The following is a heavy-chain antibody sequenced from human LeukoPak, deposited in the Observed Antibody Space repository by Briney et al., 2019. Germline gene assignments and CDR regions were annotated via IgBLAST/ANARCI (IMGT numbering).Heavy chain of an antibody. CDR1: GYSISSGYY. V-gene: IGHV4-38-2*02. CDR3: ARDVPGDGYNLGAFDI. Sequence: SETLSLTCTVSGYSISSGYYWGWIRQPPGKGLEWIGSIYHSGSTYYNPSLKSRVTISVDTSKNQFSLKLSSVTAADTAVYYCARDVPGDGYNLGAFDIWGQGTMVTVSS. CDR2: IYHSGST. J-gene: IGHJ3*02. D-gene: IGHD5-24*01.